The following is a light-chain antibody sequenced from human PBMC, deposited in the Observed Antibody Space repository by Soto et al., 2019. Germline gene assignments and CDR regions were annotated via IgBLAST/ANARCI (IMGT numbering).Light chain of an antibody. V-gene: IGKV1-39*01. CDR1: ETIIDY. CDR2: SAS. J-gene: IGKJ2*01. Sequence: DIQMSQSPSSLSASVGDSVTITCRASETIIDYLNWYQQQPGEAPKLLIFSASSLHSGVPSRFRGSGSGTPFPLHISSLQPEDFSNYFRQPSFSAPRTFGQGTKLQAK. CDR3: QPSFSAPRT.